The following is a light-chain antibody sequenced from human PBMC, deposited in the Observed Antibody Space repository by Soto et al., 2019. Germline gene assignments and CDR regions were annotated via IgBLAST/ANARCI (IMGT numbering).Light chain of an antibody. CDR1: QSISGRY. V-gene: IGKV3-20*01. CDR3: QQYGGSPRT. J-gene: IGKJ1*01. Sequence: EIVLTQSPGTLSLSPGERATLSCRASQSISGRYLAWYQQKPGQAPRLLIYVASSRAPGIPDRFSGSGSGTDFTLPISRLEPEDFAVYYCQQYGGSPRTCGQGTKVEIK. CDR2: VAS.